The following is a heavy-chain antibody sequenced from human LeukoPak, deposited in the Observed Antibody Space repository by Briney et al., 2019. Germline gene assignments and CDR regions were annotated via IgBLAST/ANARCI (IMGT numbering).Heavy chain of an antibody. V-gene: IGHV3-33*01. CDR3: ARDYFYYYGSARFDP. J-gene: IGHJ5*02. CDR1: GFTFSSYD. Sequence: GGSLRLSCAASGFTFSSYDMHWVRQAPGKGLEWVAVIWSDGSNKYYADSVKGRFTISRDNSKNTLYLQMNSLRAEDTAVYYCARDYFYYYGSARFDPWGQGTLVTVSS. D-gene: IGHD3-10*01. CDR2: IWSDGSNK.